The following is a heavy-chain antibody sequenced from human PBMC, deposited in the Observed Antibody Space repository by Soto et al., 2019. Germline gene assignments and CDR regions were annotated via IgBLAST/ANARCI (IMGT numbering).Heavy chain of an antibody. CDR3: AKKGHSSWYYLVDY. D-gene: IGHD6-13*01. J-gene: IGHJ4*02. V-gene: IGHV3-23*01. Sequence: EVQLLESGGGLVQPGGSLRLSCAASGFTFSSYAMSWVRQAPGKGLEWVSASSGSGGSTYYADSVKGRFTISRDNSKNTLYRQMNSLRAEDTAVYYCAKKGHSSWYYLVDYWGQGPLVTVSS. CDR1: GFTFSSYA. CDR2: SSGSGGST.